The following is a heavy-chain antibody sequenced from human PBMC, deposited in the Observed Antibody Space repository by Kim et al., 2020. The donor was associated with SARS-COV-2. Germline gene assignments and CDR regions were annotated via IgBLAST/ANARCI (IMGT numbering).Heavy chain of an antibody. D-gene: IGHD3-22*01. Sequence: SETLSLTFTVSGGSISSSSYYWGWIRQPPGKGLEWIGSIYYSGSTYYNPSLKSRVTISVDTSKNQFSLKLSSVTAADTAVYYCARVWGSGYYSYYFDYWG. V-gene: IGHV4-39*07. CDR1: GGSISSSSYY. CDR3: ARVWGSGYYSYYFDY. CDR2: IYYSGST. J-gene: IGHJ4*01.